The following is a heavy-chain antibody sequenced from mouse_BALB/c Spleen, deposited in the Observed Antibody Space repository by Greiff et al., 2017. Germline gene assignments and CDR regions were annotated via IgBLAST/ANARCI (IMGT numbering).Heavy chain of an antibody. CDR1: GYTFTDYA. V-gene: IGHV1S137*01. D-gene: IGHD3-2*01. CDR3: ARGDSSGYPAWFAY. Sequence: VQLQQSGAELVRPGVSVKISCKGSGYTFTDYATHWVKQSHAKSLEWIGVISTYYGDASYNQKFKGKATMTVDKSSSTAYMELARLTSEDSAIYYCARGDSSGYPAWFAYWGQGTLVTVSA. CDR2: ISTYYGDA. J-gene: IGHJ3*01.